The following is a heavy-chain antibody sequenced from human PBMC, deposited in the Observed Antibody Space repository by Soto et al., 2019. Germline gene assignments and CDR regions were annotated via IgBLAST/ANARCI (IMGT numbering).Heavy chain of an antibody. CDR2: INPNSGGT. D-gene: IGHD5-18*01. CDR3: ARSCTAMGYYYYYVMDF. V-gene: IGHV1-2*04. CDR1: GYTFTGYY. Sequence: ASVKVSCKASGYTFTGYYMHWVRQAPGQGLEWMGWINPNSGGTNYAQKFQGWVTMTRDTSISTAYMELSRLRSDDTAVYYCARSCTAMGYYYYYVMDFWGQGTTVTVSS. J-gene: IGHJ6*02.